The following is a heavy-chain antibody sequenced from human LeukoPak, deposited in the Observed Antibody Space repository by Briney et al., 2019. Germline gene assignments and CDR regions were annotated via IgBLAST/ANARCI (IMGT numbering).Heavy chain of an antibody. V-gene: IGHV7-4-1*02. J-gene: IGHJ4*02. Sequence: ASVKVSCKASGYSFTRYGMNWGRQAPGQGLEWMGWINTNTGNPTYAQGFTGRFVVSLDTSVSTAYLQISSLEAEDTAVYYCARDLEYDILTGYYYWGQGTLVTVSS. CDR3: ARDLEYDILTGYYY. CDR1: GYSFTRYG. CDR2: INTNTGNP. D-gene: IGHD3-9*01.